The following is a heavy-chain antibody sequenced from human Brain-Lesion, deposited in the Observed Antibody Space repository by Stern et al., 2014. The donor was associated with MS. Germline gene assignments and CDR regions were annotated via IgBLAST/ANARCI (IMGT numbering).Heavy chain of an antibody. D-gene: IGHD2-2*01. CDR2: IFNSGST. V-gene: IGHV4-61*02. CDR3: ARGRVVPGFQYYATDV. CDR1: GGSISSGGYY. J-gene: IGHJ6*02. Sequence: VQLVESGPGLVKPSQTLSLSCTVSGGSISSGGYYWSWIRQPAGKGLEWIGRIFNSGSTSYNPSLKSRVTISIDTSKNHFPRRLNSMTAADTAVYYCARGRVVPGFQYYATDVWGQGTTVIVSS.